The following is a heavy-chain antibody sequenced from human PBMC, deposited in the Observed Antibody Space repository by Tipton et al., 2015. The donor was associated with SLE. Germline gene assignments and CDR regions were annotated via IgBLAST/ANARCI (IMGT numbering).Heavy chain of an antibody. CDR1: GASIRSYC. CDR2: VYYSGST. D-gene: IGHD2-8*02. J-gene: IGHJ4*02. V-gene: IGHV4-59*01. CDR3: ARGSCSGGVCYIDY. Sequence: GLVKPSETLSLTCTVSGASIRSYCWSWIRQPPGKGLEWIGYVYYSGSTNYNPSLKSRVTISDDTSKNQFSLRLTSVTAADTAVYYCARGSCSGGVCYIDYWGQGTLVTVSS.